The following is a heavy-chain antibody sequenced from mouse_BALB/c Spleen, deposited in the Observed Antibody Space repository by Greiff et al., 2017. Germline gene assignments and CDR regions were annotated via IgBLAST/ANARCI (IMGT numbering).Heavy chain of an antibody. CDR2: IDPENGDT. Sequence: EVQRVESGAELVRSGASVKLSCTASGFNINDYYMHWVKQRPEQGLEWIGWIDPENGDTEYAPKFQGKATMTADTSSNTDYLQLSSLTSEDTAVYYCKGDTGDYEDYWGEGTTLTGAS. V-gene: IGHV14-4*02. J-gene: IGHJ2*01. CDR1: GFNINDYY. CDR3: KGDTGDYEDY. D-gene: IGHD2-13*01.